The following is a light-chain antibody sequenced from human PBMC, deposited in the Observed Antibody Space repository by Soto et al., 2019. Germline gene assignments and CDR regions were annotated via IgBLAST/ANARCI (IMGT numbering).Light chain of an antibody. V-gene: IGLV4-69*01. Sequence: QSVLTRSPSASASLGASVKLTCTLSSGHSSYAIAWHQQQPEKGPRYLMKLNSDGSHSKGDGIPDRFSGSSSGAERYLTISSLQSEDEADYYCQTWGTGINWVFGGGTKVTVL. CDR1: SGHSSYA. J-gene: IGLJ3*02. CDR3: QTWGTGINWV. CDR2: LNSDGSH.